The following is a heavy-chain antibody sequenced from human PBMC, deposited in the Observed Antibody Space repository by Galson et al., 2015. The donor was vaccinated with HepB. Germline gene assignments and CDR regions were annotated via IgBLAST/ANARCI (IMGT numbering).Heavy chain of an antibody. J-gene: IGHJ6*02. V-gene: IGHV3-21*01. D-gene: IGHD4-17*01. Sequence: SLRLSCAASGLTFSSYSMNWVRQAPGKGLEWVSSISSSSSYIYYADSVKGRFTISRENAKNSRYLQMNSLRAEDTAVYYCARGNDYGDYGVLYYYYGMDVWGQGTTVTDSS. CDR3: ARGNDYGDYGVLYYYYGMDV. CDR1: GLTFSSYS. CDR2: ISSSSSYI.